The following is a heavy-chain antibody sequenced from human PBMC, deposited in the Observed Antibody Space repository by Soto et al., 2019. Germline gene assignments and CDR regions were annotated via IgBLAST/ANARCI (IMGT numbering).Heavy chain of an antibody. D-gene: IGHD2-21*01. CDR2: IHHTGGT. CDR1: GTSISSTYW. J-gene: IGHJ5*02. V-gene: IGHV4-4*02. Sequence: QVQLRQSGPGLVKPSGTLSLTCFVSGTSISSTYWWTWVRQSPGKGLEWIGEIHHTGGTNYNPARKARLTISVDQANNQCSSGLTSVTAADSGVCYCASLPPRIVVAVAEFPSWGQGSLVTVSS. CDR3: ASLPPRIVVAVAEFPS.